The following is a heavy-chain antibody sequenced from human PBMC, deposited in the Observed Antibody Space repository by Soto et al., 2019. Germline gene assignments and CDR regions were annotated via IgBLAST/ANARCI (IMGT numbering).Heavy chain of an antibody. CDR3: AREDSIIIPAVSDF. J-gene: IGHJ4*02. Sequence: GGSLRLSCTVSGFAFNNYGINWVRQAPGKGLEWVSSISKGDYTYYSDSVKGRFAISRDNAKSSVSLQMNTLRVEDTAVYYCAREDSIIIPAVSDFWGQGTLVTVSS. V-gene: IGHV3-21*01. D-gene: IGHD2-2*01. CDR1: GFAFNNYG. CDR2: ISKGDYT.